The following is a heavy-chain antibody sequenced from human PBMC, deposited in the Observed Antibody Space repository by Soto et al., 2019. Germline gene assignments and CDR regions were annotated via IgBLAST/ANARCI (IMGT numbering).Heavy chain of an antibody. CDR2: ISYDGSNK. V-gene: IGHV3-30-3*01. Sequence: GGSLRLSCAASGLTFGSYAMHWFRQAPGKGLEWVALISYDGSNKYYADSVRGRFTISRDNSKNTLYLQMNSLRTEDTAVYYCARDRISMIVVVITAFDYWGQGTLVTVSS. J-gene: IGHJ4*02. CDR1: GLTFGSYA. D-gene: IGHD3-22*01. CDR3: ARDRISMIVVVITAFDY.